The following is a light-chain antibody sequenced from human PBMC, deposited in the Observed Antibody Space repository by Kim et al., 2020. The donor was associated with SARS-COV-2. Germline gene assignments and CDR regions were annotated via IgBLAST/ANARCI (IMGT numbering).Light chain of an antibody. CDR3: QVWDISGAHHV. J-gene: IGLJ1*01. Sequence: APGRTASITCVGDNIGRKSVHWYLQKPGQAPVLVIFYDSDRPPGIPERFSGSNSGNTATLTISGVEAGDEAEYYCQVWDISGAHHVFGGGTKVTVL. CDR1: NIGRKS. V-gene: IGLV3-21*04. CDR2: YDS.